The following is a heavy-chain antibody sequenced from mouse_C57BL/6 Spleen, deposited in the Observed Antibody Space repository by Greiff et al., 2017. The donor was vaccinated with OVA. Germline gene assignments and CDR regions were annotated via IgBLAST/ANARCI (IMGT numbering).Heavy chain of an antibody. D-gene: IGHD2-1*01. V-gene: IGHV1-74*01. CDR2: IHPSDSDT. Sequence: QVQLQQPGAELVKPGASVKVSCKASGYTFTSYWMHWVKQRPGQGLEWIGRIHPSDSDTNYNKKFKGKATLTVDKPSSTAYMQLSSLTSEDSAVYYCARSKVYYGNSYGMDYWGQGTSVTVSS. J-gene: IGHJ4*01. CDR3: ARSKVYYGNSYGMDY. CDR1: GYTFTSYW.